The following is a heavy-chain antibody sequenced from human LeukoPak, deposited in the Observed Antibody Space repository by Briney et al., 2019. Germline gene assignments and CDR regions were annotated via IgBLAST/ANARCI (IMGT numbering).Heavy chain of an antibody. Sequence: GGSLRLSCAASGFSFSSYTMTWVRQAPGRGLEWVSCLSSTSTYIYYADSVKGRFTISRDNAKNSLYLQMNSLRAEDTAVYYCARYASGWSGGTSGHYMDVWAKATTVIVSS. V-gene: IGHV3-21*01. D-gene: IGHD6-19*01. J-gene: IGHJ6*03. CDR3: ARYASGWSGGTSGHYMDV. CDR1: GFSFSSYT. CDR2: LSSTSTYI.